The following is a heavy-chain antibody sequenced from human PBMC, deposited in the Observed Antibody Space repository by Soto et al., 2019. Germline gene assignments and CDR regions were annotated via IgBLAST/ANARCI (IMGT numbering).Heavy chain of an antibody. D-gene: IGHD2-2*01. Sequence: EVQLLEAGGTLVQPGGSLTLSCATSGLAFSNFPMIWVRRAPGKGLEWVSSIRGRSLDTHYADSVKGRFTVSRDNSKNLVYLHMSSLRAEDTAMYYCVSGPDEAFRHYFDYWGQGTLVTVSS. J-gene: IGHJ4*02. CDR3: VSGPDEAFRHYFDY. CDR2: IRGRSLDT. CDR1: GLAFSNFP. V-gene: IGHV3-23*01.